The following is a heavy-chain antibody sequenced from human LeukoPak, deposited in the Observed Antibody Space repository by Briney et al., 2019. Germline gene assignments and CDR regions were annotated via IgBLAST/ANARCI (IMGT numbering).Heavy chain of an antibody. D-gene: IGHD3-3*01. Sequence: PSETLSLTCTVSGGFISSGSYYWSWIRQPAGKGLEWIGRIYTSGSTNYNPSLESRVTISVDTSKNQFSLKLSSVTAADTAVYYCARESFGVVLAFDIWGQGTMVTVSS. CDR3: ARESFGVVLAFDI. J-gene: IGHJ3*02. V-gene: IGHV4-61*02. CDR2: IYTSGST. CDR1: GGFISSGSYY.